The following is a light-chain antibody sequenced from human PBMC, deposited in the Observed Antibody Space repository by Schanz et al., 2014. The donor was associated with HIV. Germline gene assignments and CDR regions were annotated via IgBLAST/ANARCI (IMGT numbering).Light chain of an antibody. CDR2: GAS. J-gene: IGKJ4*01. Sequence: EIVLTQSPGTLSLSPGERATLSCRASQSVSSNLAWYQQRPGQAPRLLIYGASSRAAGIPDRFSGTGSGTDFTLTISSLEPEDFAVYYCHHHGSSRGTFGGGTKVEIK. CDR3: HHHGSSRGT. V-gene: IGKV3-20*01. CDR1: QSVSSN.